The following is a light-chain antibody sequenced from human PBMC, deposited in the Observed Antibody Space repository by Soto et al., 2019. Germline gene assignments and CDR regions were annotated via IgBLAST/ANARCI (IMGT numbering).Light chain of an antibody. V-gene: IGKV3-15*01. CDR2: GVS. J-gene: IGKJ2*01. Sequence: EILMTQSPATLSVSPGERATLSCRASQNIGTDLAWYQHKPGRTPRLLIYGVSTRATGVPARFSGSGSGTEFTLSSSSLQFEDFAVYCWLQHIHWRTFGQGTKLEVK. CDR1: QNIGTD. CDR3: LQHIHWRT.